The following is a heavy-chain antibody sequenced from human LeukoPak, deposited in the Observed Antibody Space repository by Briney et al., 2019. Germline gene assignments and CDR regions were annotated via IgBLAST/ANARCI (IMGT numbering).Heavy chain of an antibody. CDR3: ARLDSIHLITY. D-gene: IGHD3-16*01. V-gene: IGHV4-4*07. CDR2: IFTSGGT. J-gene: IGHJ4*02. CDR1: GASISSYY. Sequence: SETLSLTCTVSGASISSYYWTWIRQPAGKGLEWIGRIFTSGGTNYNPSLKSRVTISVDTSKNQFSLKLSSVTAADTAVYYCARLDSIHLITYWGQGTLVTVSS.